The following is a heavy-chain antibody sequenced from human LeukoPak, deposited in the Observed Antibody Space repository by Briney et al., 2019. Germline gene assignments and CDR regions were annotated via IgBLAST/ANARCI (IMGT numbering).Heavy chain of an antibody. D-gene: IGHD3-16*02. CDR3: ARGARYDYVWGSYRPPDYYYYYMDV. V-gene: IGHV1-69*01. J-gene: IGHJ6*03. Sequence: ASVKVSCKASGGTFSSYAISWVRQAPGQGLEWMGGIIPIFGTANYAQKFQGRVTITADESTSTAYMELSSLRSEDTAVYYCARGARYDYVWGSYRPPDYYYYYMDVWGKGTTVTVSS. CDR1: GGTFSSYA. CDR2: IIPIFGTA.